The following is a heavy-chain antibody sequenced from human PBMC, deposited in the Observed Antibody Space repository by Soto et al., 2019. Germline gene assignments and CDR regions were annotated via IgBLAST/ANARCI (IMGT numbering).Heavy chain of an antibody. J-gene: IGHJ4*02. CDR2: ISGSGGST. V-gene: IGHV3-23*01. CDR1: GFTFSSYA. Sequence: EVQLLESGGGLVQPGGSLRLSCAASGFTFSSYAMSWVRQAPGKGLEWVSAISGSGGSTYYADSVKGRFTISRDNSKNTRYLQMNSLRAEDTAVYYCAKVGYCSSTSCYGSFSYWGQGTLVTVSS. D-gene: IGHD2-2*01. CDR3: AKVGYCSSTSCYGSFSY.